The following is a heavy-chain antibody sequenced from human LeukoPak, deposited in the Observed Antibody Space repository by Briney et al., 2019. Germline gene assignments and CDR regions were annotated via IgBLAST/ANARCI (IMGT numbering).Heavy chain of an antibody. CDR3: ARDAIDSNYFDF. Sequence: KPSETLSLTCTVSGGSISSGGYYWSWIRQHPGKGLEWIGYIHYSGSTYYNPSLNSRVTISVDRSANHFSLKVSSVTAADTAVYYCARDAIDSNYFDFWGQGTLVTVSS. CDR2: IHYSGST. V-gene: IGHV4-31*03. D-gene: IGHD4-11*01. CDR1: GGSISSGGYY. J-gene: IGHJ4*02.